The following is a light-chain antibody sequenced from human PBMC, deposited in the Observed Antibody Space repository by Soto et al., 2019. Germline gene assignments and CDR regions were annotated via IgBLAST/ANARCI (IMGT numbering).Light chain of an antibody. V-gene: IGKV3-15*01. Sequence: EIVMTQSPTTLSVSPGERATLSCRASQSVSSKLAWYQRKPGQPPRLLIFDASARASGVPARFSGSGSGTEFILTISGLQSEDFAVYYCQQYNDWPPYTFGQGTKLEMK. CDR2: DAS. CDR3: QQYNDWPPYT. J-gene: IGKJ2*01. CDR1: QSVSSK.